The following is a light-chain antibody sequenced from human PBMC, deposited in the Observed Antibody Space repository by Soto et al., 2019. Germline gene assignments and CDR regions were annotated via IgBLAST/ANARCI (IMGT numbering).Light chain of an antibody. CDR3: SSYTTSSSYV. CDR2: DVT. CDR1: SSDVGGYIY. J-gene: IGLJ1*01. V-gene: IGLV2-14*01. Sequence: ALTQPASVSGSPGQSITISCTGTSSDVGGYIYVSWYQQHPGKAPKLMIYDVTGRPSGVSYRFSGSKSGNTASLTISGLQAEDEADYYCSSYTTSSSYVFGTGTKVTVL.